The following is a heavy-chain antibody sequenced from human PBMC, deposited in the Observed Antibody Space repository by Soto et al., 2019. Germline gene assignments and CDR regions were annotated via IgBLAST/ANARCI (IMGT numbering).Heavy chain of an antibody. CDR1: GFTFDGHA. D-gene: IGHD3-9*01. CDR2: ISPTGAFT. CDR3: ARRGDRQRDMSYDILTGYWNRPSYFDY. Sequence: GGSLRLSCAASGFTFDGHAMGWVRQAPGKGLEWVSGISPTGAFTFYADSMKGRFTISRDNSGNTLFLQMSSLTAADTAVYYCARRGDRQRDMSYDILTGYWNRPSYFDYWGQGTLVTVSS. V-gene: IGHV3-23*01. J-gene: IGHJ4*02.